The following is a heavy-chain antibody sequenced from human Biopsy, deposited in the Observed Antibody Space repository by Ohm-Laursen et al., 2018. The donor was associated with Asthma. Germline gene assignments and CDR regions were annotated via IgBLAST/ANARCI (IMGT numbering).Heavy chain of an antibody. Sequence: SLSLSCAASGFTFADYAMHWVRQAPGKGLEWVSGVSWNSGSIDYADSVKGRFTISRDNAKNSLYLQMNSLRGADTALYYCVKDIRLQLWGFDSWGQGTLVTVSS. CDR1: GFTFADYA. CDR2: VSWNSGSI. CDR3: VKDIRLQLWGFDS. J-gene: IGHJ4*02. V-gene: IGHV3-9*01. D-gene: IGHD6-13*01.